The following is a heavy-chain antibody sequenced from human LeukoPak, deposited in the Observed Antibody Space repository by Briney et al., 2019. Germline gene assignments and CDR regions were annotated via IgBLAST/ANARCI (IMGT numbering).Heavy chain of an antibody. D-gene: IGHD1-26*01. J-gene: IGHJ6*03. V-gene: IGHV3-23*01. CDR3: ASMSLVGAHYYYYYMDV. CDR1: GFSFSTYG. Sequence: PGGTLRLSCAASGFSFSTYGMSWVRQAPGKGLEWVSTISGSGGSTYYADSVKGRFTISGDNAKNSLYLQMNSLRAEDTAVYYCASMSLVGAHYYYYYMDVWGKGTTVTISS. CDR2: ISGSGGST.